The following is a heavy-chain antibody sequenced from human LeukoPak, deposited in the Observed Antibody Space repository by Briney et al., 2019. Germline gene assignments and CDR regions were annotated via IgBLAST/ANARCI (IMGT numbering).Heavy chain of an antibody. CDR3: ARRSSIAVPAET. CDR1: GGSISSGDYY. J-gene: IGHJ4*02. Sequence: SETLSLTCTVSGGSISSGDYYWVWIRQPPGKGLEWIGTIYSSGSTYYNPSLKSRVTIFADTSKNQFSLKLSSVTAADTSVYYCARRSSIAVPAETWGQGTLVTVSS. V-gene: IGHV4-39*01. CDR2: IYSSGST. D-gene: IGHD6-19*01.